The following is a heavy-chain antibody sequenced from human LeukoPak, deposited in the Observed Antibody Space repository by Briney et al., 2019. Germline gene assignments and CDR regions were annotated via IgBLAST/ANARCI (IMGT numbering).Heavy chain of an antibody. J-gene: IGHJ3*02. V-gene: IGHV1-3*01. Sequence: GASVKVSCKASGYTFTSYAMHWVRQAPGQRLEWMGWINAGNGNTKYSQKFQGRVTITRDTSASTAYMELSSLRSEDTAVYYCAREGTGTGWAFDIWGQGTMVTVSS. CDR1: GYTFTSYA. D-gene: IGHD3/OR15-3a*01. CDR2: INAGNGNT. CDR3: AREGTGTGWAFDI.